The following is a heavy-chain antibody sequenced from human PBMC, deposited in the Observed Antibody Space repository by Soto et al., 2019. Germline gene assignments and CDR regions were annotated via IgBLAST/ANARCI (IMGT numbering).Heavy chain of an antibody. V-gene: IGHV4-39*01. CDR3: ARLDYGEDY. CDR1: GGSISSSSYY. D-gene: IGHD4-17*01. Sequence: SETLSLTCTVSGGSISSSSYYWGWIRQPPGKGLEWIGSIYYSGSTYYNPSLKSRVTISVDTSKNQFSLKLSSVTAADTVVYYCARLDYGEDYWGQGTLVTVSS. J-gene: IGHJ4*02. CDR2: IYYSGST.